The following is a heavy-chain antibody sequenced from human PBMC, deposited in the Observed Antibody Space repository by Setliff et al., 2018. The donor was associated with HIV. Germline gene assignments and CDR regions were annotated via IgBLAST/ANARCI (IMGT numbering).Heavy chain of an antibody. V-gene: IGHV4-31*03. D-gene: IGHD2-15*01. CDR2: IYYSGST. CDR1: GDSITSGGYF. J-gene: IGHJ4*02. Sequence: PSETLSLTCTVSGDSITSGGYFWSWIRQHPGKGLEWIGHIYYSGSTYYNPSLKSRVTISVDTSKDQFSLKLSSVTAADTAVYYCARGPYCSGGSCYSSLDYWGQGTLVTVSS. CDR3: ARGPYCSGGSCYSSLDY.